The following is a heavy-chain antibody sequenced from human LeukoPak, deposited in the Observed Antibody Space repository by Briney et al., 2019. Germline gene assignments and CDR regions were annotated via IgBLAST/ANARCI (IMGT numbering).Heavy chain of an antibody. CDR2: INHSGST. D-gene: IGHD6-19*01. J-gene: IGHJ4*02. CDR1: GGSFSGYY. Sequence: PSETLSLTCAVYGGSFSGYYWSWIRQPPGKGLEWIGEINHSGSTNYNPSLKSRVTISADTSQNQFSLKLSSVTAADTAVYYCARNAVARDDYWGQGTLVTVSS. V-gene: IGHV4-34*01. CDR3: ARNAVARDDY.